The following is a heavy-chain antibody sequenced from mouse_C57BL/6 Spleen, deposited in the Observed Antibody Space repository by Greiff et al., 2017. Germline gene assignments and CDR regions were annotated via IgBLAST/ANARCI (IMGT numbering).Heavy chain of an antibody. CDR1: GYTFTSYW. CDR2: IDPSDSET. V-gene: IGHV1-52*01. D-gene: IGHD1-1*01. CDR3: ARSHYGSSNEDY. J-gene: IGHJ2*01. Sequence: QVQLKQPGAELVRPGSSVKLSCKASGYTFTSYWMHWVKQRPIQGLEWIGNIDPSDSETHYNQKFKDKATLTVDKSSSTAYMQLSSLTSEDSAVYYCARSHYGSSNEDYWGQGTTLTVSS.